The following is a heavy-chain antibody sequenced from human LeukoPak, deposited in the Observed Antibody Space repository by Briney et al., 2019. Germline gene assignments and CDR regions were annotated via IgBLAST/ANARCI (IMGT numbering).Heavy chain of an antibody. Sequence: GGSLRLSCAASGFPFSSYSMNWVRQAPGKGLVWVSYISSSSGTIYYADSVKGRFTISRNNAKNSLYLQMNSLRDEDTAVYYCASGFSGYDPRAFHYWGQGTPVTVSS. D-gene: IGHD5-12*01. CDR2: ISSSSGTI. CDR3: ASGFSGYDPRAFHY. V-gene: IGHV3-48*02. J-gene: IGHJ4*02. CDR1: GFPFSSYS.